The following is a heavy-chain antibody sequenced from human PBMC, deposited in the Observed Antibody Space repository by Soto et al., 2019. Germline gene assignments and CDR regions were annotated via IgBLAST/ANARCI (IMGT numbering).Heavy chain of an antibody. CDR2: IGTSAST. Sequence: DVRLLESGGGLVQPGGSLRLSCAASGITFSSYSMSWVRQAPGKGLEWVSTIGTSASTYYGDSVRGRFTISRDNSRNTLYLQMNSLRAEDTAVYYCADLSRYCTSSNCDWGQGTLVTVSS. CDR3: ADLSRYCTSSNCD. D-gene: IGHD2-2*01. J-gene: IGHJ4*02. CDR1: GITFSSYS. V-gene: IGHV3-23*01.